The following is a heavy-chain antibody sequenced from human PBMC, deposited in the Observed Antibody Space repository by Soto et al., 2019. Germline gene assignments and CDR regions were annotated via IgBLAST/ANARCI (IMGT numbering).Heavy chain of an antibody. J-gene: IGHJ4*02. CDR1: GFTFGDYA. D-gene: IGHD3-3*01. CDR3: TRLGDRRPEITIFGVEPPTFDY. V-gene: IGHV3-49*03. CDR2: IRSKAYGGTT. Sequence: GGSLRLSCTASGFTFGDYAMSWFRQAPGKGLEWVGFIRSKAYGGTTEYAASVKGRFTISRDDSKSIAYLQMNSLKTEDTAVYYCTRLGDRRPEITIFGVEPPTFDYWGQGTLVTVSS.